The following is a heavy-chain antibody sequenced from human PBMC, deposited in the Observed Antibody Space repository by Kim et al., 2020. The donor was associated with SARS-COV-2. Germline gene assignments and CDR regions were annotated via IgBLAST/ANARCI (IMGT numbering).Heavy chain of an antibody. Sequence: SETLSLTCTVSGGSISSGGYYWSWIRQHPGKGLEWIGYIYYSGSTYYNPSLKSRVTITVDTSKNQFSLKLSSVTAADTAVYYCARQGPAAGKASWFDPWGQGTLVTVSS. CDR3: ARQGPAAGKASWFDP. D-gene: IGHD6-13*01. CDR1: GGSISSGGYY. J-gene: IGHJ5*02. CDR2: IYYSGST. V-gene: IGHV4-31*03.